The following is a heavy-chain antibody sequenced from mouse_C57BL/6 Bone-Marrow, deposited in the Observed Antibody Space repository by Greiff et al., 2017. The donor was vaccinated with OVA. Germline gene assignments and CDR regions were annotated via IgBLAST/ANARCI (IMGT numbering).Heavy chain of an antibody. CDR3: ARNYGSSQDYWYFDV. D-gene: IGHD1-1*01. CDR1: GYTFTDYN. J-gene: IGHJ1*03. CDR2: INPNNGGT. V-gene: IGHV1-18*01. Sequence: EVQLQQSGPELVKPGASVKIPCKASGYTFTDYNMDWVKQSHGKSLEWIGDINPNNGGTIYNQKFKGKATLTVDKSSSTAYMELRSLTSEDTAVYYCARNYGSSQDYWYFDVWGTGTTVTVSS.